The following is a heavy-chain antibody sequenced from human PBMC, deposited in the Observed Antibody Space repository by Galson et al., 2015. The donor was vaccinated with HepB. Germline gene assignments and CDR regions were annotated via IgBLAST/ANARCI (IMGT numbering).Heavy chain of an antibody. CDR3: ARDISEPGRDFDI. J-gene: IGHJ3*02. Sequence: SVKVSCKASGGTFSSYAISWVRQAPGQGLEWMGRIIPILGIANYAQKFQGRVTITADKSTSTAYMELSSLRSEDTAVYYCARDISEPGRDFDIWGQGTMVTVSS. CDR2: IIPILGIA. V-gene: IGHV1-69*04. CDR1: GGTFSSYA.